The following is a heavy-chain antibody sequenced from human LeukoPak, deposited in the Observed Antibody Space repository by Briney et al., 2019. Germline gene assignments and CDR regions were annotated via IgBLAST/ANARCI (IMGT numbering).Heavy chain of an antibody. D-gene: IGHD3-10*01. CDR3: AREETYYYGSGSYYNGGFFDY. Sequence: GGSLRLSCAASGFTFSSYSMNWVRQAPGKGLEWVSYISSSSSTIYYADSVKGRFTISRDNAKNSLYLQMNSLRAEDTAVYYCAREETYYYGSGSYYNGGFFDYWGQGTLVTVSS. J-gene: IGHJ4*02. V-gene: IGHV3-48*01. CDR1: GFTFSSYS. CDR2: ISSSSSTI.